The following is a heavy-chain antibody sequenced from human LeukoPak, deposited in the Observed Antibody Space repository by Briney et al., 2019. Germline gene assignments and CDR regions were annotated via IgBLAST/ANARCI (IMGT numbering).Heavy chain of an antibody. V-gene: IGHV1-69*05. J-gene: IGHJ4*02. CDR3: ARGAAAGHFDY. D-gene: IGHD6-13*01. Sequence: SVKVSCKASGGTFSNYAINWVRQAPGQGLEWMGGIIPIFDTANYAQKFRGRVTITRDTSASTAYMELSSLRSEDTAEYYCARGAAAGHFDYWGQGTLVTVSS. CDR1: GGTFSNYA. CDR2: IIPIFDTA.